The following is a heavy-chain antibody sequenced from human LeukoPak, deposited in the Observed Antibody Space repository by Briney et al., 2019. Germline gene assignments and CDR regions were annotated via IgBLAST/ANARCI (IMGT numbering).Heavy chain of an antibody. CDR1: GGSISSDTYY. CDR2: IYYSGST. V-gene: IGHV4-61*01. CDR3: ARQTLLWFGELTFDY. D-gene: IGHD3-10*01. J-gene: IGHJ4*02. Sequence: TSETLSLTCAVSGGSISSDTYYWSWIRQPPGKGLEWIGYIYYSGSTNYNPSLKSRVTISVDTSKNQFSLKLSSVTAADTAVYYCARQTLLWFGELTFDYWGQGTLVTVSS.